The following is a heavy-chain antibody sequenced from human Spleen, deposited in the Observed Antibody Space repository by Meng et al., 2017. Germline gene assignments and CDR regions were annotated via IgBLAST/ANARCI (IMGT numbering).Heavy chain of an antibody. CDR1: GGSITSYY. J-gene: IGHJ5*02. CDR3: ARGYSNYGWFDP. V-gene: IGHV4-59*01. CDR2: IYYSGST. D-gene: IGHD4-11*01. Sequence: QLQRQESGPGLVKPSETLSLTCTVSGGSITSYYWSWIRQPPGKGLEWIGYIYYSGSTNYNPSLRSRVTISVDTSKNHFSLKLSSVTAADTAVYYCARGYSNYGWFDPWGQGTLVTVSS.